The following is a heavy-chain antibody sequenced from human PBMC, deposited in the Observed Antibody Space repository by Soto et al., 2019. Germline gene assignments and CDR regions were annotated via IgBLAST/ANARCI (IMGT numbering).Heavy chain of an antibody. Sequence: EVQVLESGGGLVQPGGSLRLSCEGSGFTVSSHAMTWIHQAPGKGPEWVSTVTADGGTYYADSVKGRFAMSRDTSETTXXLQRNSLGAEDTAAYYCAPHVSCSGGSCQYDAFAIRGQGTMVTVSS. CDR2: VTADGGT. D-gene: IGHD2-15*01. J-gene: IGHJ3*02. CDR1: GFTVSSHA. V-gene: IGHV3-23*01. CDR3: APHVSCSGGSCQYDAFAI.